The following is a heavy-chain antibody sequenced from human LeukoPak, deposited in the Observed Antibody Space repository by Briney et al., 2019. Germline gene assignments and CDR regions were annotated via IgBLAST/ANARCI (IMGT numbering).Heavy chain of an antibody. CDR2: ISSSSSYI. CDR3: AREGSWYRLEYYFDY. D-gene: IGHD6-13*01. CDR1: GFTFSSYS. V-gene: IGHV3-21*01. J-gene: IGHJ4*02. Sequence: GGSLRLSCAASGFTFSSYSMNWVRQAPGKGLEWVSSISSSSSYIYYADSVKGRFTISRDNAKNSLYLQMNSLRAEDTAVYYCAREGSWYRLEYYFDYWGQGTLVTVSS.